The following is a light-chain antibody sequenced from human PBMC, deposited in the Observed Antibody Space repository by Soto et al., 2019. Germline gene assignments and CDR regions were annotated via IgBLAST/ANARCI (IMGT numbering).Light chain of an antibody. V-gene: IGKV3-20*01. Sequence: EIVLTQSPYTLSLSPVERSTLFFMASQTLSIGSLAWYQQKPGQAPRLLIYAAFTRHTGISDRFSGSGSETDFTLTISRLEPEDFAVYYCHQYGSSPSTFGQGTKVDIK. CDR1: QTLSIGS. CDR3: HQYGSSPST. CDR2: AAF. J-gene: IGKJ1*01.